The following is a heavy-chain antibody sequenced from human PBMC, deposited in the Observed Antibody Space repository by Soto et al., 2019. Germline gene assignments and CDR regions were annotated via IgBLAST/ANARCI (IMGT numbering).Heavy chain of an antibody. V-gene: IGHV1-18*01. D-gene: IGHD3-22*01. CDR1: GYTFISYA. J-gene: IGHJ4*02. CDR2: I. CDR3: ARDQEKGDGYNFDY. Sequence: QVQLVQSGAEVKKPGASVKVSCKASGYTFISYAINWVRQAPGQGLEWMGGISYAQKFQGRVTMTIDTSTSTAYMELRSLRSDDTAVYYCARDQEKGDGYNFDYWGQGTLVTVSS.